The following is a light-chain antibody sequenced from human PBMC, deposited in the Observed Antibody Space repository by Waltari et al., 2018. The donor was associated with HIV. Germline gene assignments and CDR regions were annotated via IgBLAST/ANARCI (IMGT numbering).Light chain of an antibody. V-gene: IGLV1-47*01. J-gene: IGLJ3*02. CDR1: RYNIDFNY. CDR3: GAWDDSLSAWV. Sequence: QGVLTQPPSASGTPGQRIIFTCSGGRYNIDFNYVNWFQHIPVPAPTLLIEQENDRTSGCHDRFSSCKSGTTASLAIRGLRSEDEAEYYCGAWDDSLSAWVFGGGTKLSVL. CDR2: QEN.